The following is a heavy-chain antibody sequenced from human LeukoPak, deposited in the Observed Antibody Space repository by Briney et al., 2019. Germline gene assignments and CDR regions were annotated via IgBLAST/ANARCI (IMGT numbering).Heavy chain of an antibody. CDR1: EFTVSSNH. V-gene: IGHV3-66*01. CDR3: GRGMPGNWFEP. CDR2: IYMGGST. Sequence: PGGSLRLSCAASEFTVSSNHITWVRQAPGKGLEWVSIIYMGGSTFYADSVKGRFSISRDNSKNTLYLQMNSVRAEDTAVYYCGRGMPGNWFEPWGQGTLVTVSS. J-gene: IGHJ5*02. D-gene: IGHD2-2*01.